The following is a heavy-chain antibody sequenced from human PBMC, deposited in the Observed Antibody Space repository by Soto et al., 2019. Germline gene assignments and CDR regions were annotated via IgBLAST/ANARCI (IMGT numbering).Heavy chain of an antibody. CDR3: ARGRLRRVSAFDI. CDR1: GGSFSGYY. V-gene: IGHV4-34*01. D-gene: IGHD3-10*01. Sequence: PSETLSLTCAVYGGSFSGYYWSWIRQPPGKGLEWIGEINHSGSTNYNPSLKSRVTISVDTSKNQFSLKLSSVTAADTAVYYCARGRLRRVSAFDIWGQGTMVTVSS. CDR2: INHSGST. J-gene: IGHJ3*02.